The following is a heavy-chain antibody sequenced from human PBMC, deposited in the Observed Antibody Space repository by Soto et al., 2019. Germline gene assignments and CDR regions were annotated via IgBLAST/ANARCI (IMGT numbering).Heavy chain of an antibody. CDR3: ARDNIVSKGYGMDV. CDR2: IHSSGTF. CDR1: GASISNAY. J-gene: IGHJ6*02. D-gene: IGHD5-12*01. V-gene: IGHV4-4*07. Sequence: SETLSLTCTVSGASISNAYWSWIRQAAGKRLEWIGRIHSSGTFNYNPSLKSRVSISRDTSKNQISLKLSSVTAADTAVYYCARDNIVSKGYGMDVWGQGTKVTVS.